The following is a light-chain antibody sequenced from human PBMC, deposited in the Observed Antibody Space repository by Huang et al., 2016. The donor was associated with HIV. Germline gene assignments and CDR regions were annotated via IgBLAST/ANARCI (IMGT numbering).Light chain of an antibody. Sequence: ERVMTQSPVTLSVSPGERATCSCRASQSISSKLAWYPQQPGQRPRLLIYGASTRATGIPARFSGSGSGTEFTLTISSLQSEDFAVYYCQQYNNWPFTFGPGTRVDIK. V-gene: IGKV3-15*01. J-gene: IGKJ3*01. CDR3: QQYNNWPFT. CDR1: QSISSK. CDR2: GAS.